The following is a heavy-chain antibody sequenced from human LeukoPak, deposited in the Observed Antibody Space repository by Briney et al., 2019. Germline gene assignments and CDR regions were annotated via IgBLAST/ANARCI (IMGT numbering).Heavy chain of an antibody. CDR2: ISDGGAST. CDR3: AKYISDSVDDALDL. J-gene: IGHJ3*01. V-gene: IGHV3-23*01. D-gene: IGHD4-11*01. Sequence: PGGSLRLSCAASGFTCSNYAMSWVRQTPGKGLEWVSGISDGGASTYNADSVDGRFTISRDNSKTTLSLEMDSLRADDTAVYYCAKYISDSVDDALDLWGPGTMVIVS. CDR1: GFTCSNYA.